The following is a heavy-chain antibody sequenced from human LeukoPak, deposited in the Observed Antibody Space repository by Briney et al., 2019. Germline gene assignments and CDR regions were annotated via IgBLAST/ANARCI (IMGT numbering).Heavy chain of an antibody. CDR1: GGSISSYQ. J-gene: IGHJ4*02. Sequence: SETLSLTCTVSGGSISSYQWTWIRQPPGKGLEWIGDIYYSETTNYNPSLESRVTISVDTSKTQFSLRLSSVTGADTAVYYCARRPSQYYYDTSGFDYWGQGTLVTVSS. V-gene: IGHV4-59*01. D-gene: IGHD3-22*01. CDR3: ARRPSQYYYDTSGFDY. CDR2: IYYSETT.